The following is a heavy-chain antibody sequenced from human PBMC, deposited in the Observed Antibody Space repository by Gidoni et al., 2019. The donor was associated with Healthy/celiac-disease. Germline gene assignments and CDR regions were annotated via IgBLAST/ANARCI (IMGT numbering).Heavy chain of an antibody. Sequence: QVQLVQSGAEVKKPGASVKVSCKASGYTFTSCGTSRVRQAPGQGLEWMGWISAYDGNTNYAQKLQGRVTMTTDTSTSTAYMELRSLRSDDTAVYYCARARESSGYYPYFDYWGQGTLVTVSS. CDR3: ARARESSGYYPYFDY. V-gene: IGHV1-18*01. J-gene: IGHJ4*02. CDR2: ISAYDGNT. CDR1: GYTFTSCG. D-gene: IGHD3-22*01.